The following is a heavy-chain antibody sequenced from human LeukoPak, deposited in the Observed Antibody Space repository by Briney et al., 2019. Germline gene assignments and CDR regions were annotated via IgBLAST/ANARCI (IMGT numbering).Heavy chain of an antibody. CDR2: ISGDGGST. D-gene: IGHD1-1*01. Sequence: GGSLRLSCAASGLTFDHYVMHWVRQAPGKGLEWVSLISGDGGSTYYADSVKGRLTISRYNSKNSLYLRMNGLTTEDTALYFCAKGTTMYAFDIWGQGTMVTVSS. CDR3: AKGTTMYAFDI. CDR1: GLTFDHYV. V-gene: IGHV3-43*02. J-gene: IGHJ3*02.